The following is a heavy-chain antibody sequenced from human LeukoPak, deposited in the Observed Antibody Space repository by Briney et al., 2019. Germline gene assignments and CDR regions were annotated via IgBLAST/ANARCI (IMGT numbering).Heavy chain of an antibody. CDR2: ISSNGGST. Sequence: GGSLRLSCAASGFTFSSYAMHWVRQAPGKGLEYVSAISSNGGSTYYANSVKGRFTISRDNSKNTLYLQMGSLRAEDMAVYYCARGSSSWYLDDAFDIWGQGTTVTISS. J-gene: IGHJ3*02. V-gene: IGHV3-64*01. CDR3: ARGSSSWYLDDAFDI. D-gene: IGHD6-13*01. CDR1: GFTFSSYA.